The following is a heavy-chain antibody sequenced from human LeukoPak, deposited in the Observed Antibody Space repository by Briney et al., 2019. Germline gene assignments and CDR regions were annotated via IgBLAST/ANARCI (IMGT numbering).Heavy chain of an antibody. CDR3: ARVSRGKWELLGAHDY. Sequence: PGGSLRLSCAASGFTFSSYSMNWVRQAPGKGLEWVSSISTSSSYIYYADSVKGRFTISRDNARKSLYLQMDSPRAEDTAVYYCARVSRGKWELLGAHDYWGQGTLVTVSS. CDR2: ISTSSSYI. D-gene: IGHD1-26*01. CDR1: GFTFSSYS. J-gene: IGHJ4*02. V-gene: IGHV3-21*01.